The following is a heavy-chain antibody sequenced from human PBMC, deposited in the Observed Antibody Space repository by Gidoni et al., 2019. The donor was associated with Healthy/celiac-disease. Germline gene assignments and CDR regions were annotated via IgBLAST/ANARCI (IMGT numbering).Heavy chain of an antibody. V-gene: IGHV3-30-3*01. CDR1: DFPCITYD. Sequence: AQLVESGGGVGQPGRPLRLPCSASDFPCITYDMHRARRAPGKGLEWVAVISYDGSNKYYADSVKGRFTISRDNAKNTLYLQINSLRDEDTAVYYCAIDASRSWYYAFDIWGQGTMVTVSS. CDR3: AIDASRSWYYAFDI. CDR2: ISYDGSNK. D-gene: IGHD6-13*01. J-gene: IGHJ3*02.